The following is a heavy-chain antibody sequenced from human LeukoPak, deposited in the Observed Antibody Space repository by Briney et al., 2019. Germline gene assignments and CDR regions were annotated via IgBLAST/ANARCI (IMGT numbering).Heavy chain of an antibody. D-gene: IGHD5/OR15-5a*01. CDR1: GDSVSRSDSY. CDR2: IYYSGRT. J-gene: IGHJ4*02. Sequence: KSSETLSLTCSVSGDSVSRSDSYWDWIRQPPGKGLELIGTIYYSGRTYYSPSLKSRVTMSVDPSNNQFSLNLRSVTAADTAVYYCARFSQDAVSTPYYLNYWSQGTLVTVSS. V-gene: IGHV4-39*07. CDR3: ARFSQDAVSTPYYLNY.